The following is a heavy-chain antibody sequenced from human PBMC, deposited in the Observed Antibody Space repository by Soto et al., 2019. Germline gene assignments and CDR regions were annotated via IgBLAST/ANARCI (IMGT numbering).Heavy chain of an antibody. J-gene: IGHJ6*02. V-gene: IGHV1-69*14. CDR1: GGTFSSYA. CDR2: IIPIVGTA. Sequence: QVQLVQSGAEVKKPGSSVKVSCKASGGTFSSYAISWVRQAPGQGLEWMGGIIPIVGTADYAQKFQGSVTITADKSTSTAYMELSSLRSEDTAVYYCASVETQRYYYGMDVWGQGTTVTVSS. CDR3: ASVETQRYYYGMDV. D-gene: IGHD2-15*01.